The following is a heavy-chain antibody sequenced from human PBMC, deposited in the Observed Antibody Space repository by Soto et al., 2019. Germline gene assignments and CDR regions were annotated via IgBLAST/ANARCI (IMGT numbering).Heavy chain of an antibody. J-gene: IGHJ6*02. CDR1: GATLSRFA. V-gene: IGHV1-69*01. Sequence: QVQLVQPGAEVKKPGSSVNVSCKASGATLSRFAIAWVRQAPGQGLEWMGGINPYFRRPDYAQKFQGRITISADESTNTDYMELSSLRSDDTAIYFCATTEDSISTYRDYFYHSGRHVWGQGTPVTVSS. D-gene: IGHD5-12*01. CDR3: ATTEDSISTYRDYFYHSGRHV. CDR2: INPYFRRP.